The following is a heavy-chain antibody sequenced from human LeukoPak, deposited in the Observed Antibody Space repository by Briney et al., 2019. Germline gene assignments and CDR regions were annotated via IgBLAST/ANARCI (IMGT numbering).Heavy chain of an antibody. CDR1: GYTFTGYY. V-gene: IGHV1-2*02. CDR3: ASKTSRFSDYGMDV. Sequence: ASVKVSCKASGYTFTGYYMHWVRQSPGQGLEWMGWINPNSGGTNYAQKFQGRVTMTRDTSISTAYMELSRLRSDDTAVYYCASKTSRFSDYGMDVWGQGTTVTVSS. D-gene: IGHD3-9*01. J-gene: IGHJ6*02. CDR2: INPNSGGT.